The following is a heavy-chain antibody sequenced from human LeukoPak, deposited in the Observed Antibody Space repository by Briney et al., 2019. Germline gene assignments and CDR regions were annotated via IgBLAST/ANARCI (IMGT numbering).Heavy chain of an antibody. J-gene: IGHJ4*02. CDR2: ISAYNGNT. D-gene: IGHD1-26*01. Sequence: ASVKVSCKASGYTFTGYYMHWVRQAPGQGLEWMGWISAYNGNTNYAQKLQGRVTMTTDTSTSTAYMELRSLRSDDTAVYYCARVDVGATDYWGQGTLVTVSS. CDR1: GYTFTGYY. V-gene: IGHV1-18*04. CDR3: ARVDVGATDY.